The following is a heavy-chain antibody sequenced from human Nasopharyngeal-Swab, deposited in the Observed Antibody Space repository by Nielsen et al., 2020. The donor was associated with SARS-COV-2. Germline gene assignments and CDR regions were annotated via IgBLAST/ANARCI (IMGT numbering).Heavy chain of an antibody. V-gene: IGHV4-59*01. D-gene: IGHD1-26*01. Sequence: WIRQPPGKGLEWIGYIYYSGSTNYNPSLKSRVTISVDTSKDQFSLKLSSVTAADTAVYYCARGIVGATDWGGWFDPWGQGTLVTSPQ. CDR2: IYYSGST. J-gene: IGHJ5*02. CDR3: ARGIVGATDWGGWFDP.